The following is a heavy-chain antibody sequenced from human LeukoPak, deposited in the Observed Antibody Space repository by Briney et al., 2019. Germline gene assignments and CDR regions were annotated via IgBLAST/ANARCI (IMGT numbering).Heavy chain of an antibody. V-gene: IGHV1-8*01. Sequence: EASVKVSCKASGYTFTSYDINWVRQATGQGLEWMGWMNPNSGNTGYAQKFQGRVTMTRNTSISTAYMELRSLRSEDTAVYYCARVYYGSGSYPPAYWGQGTLVTVSS. CDR3: ARVYYGSGSYPPAY. CDR1: GYTFTSYD. D-gene: IGHD3-10*01. CDR2: MNPNSGNT. J-gene: IGHJ4*02.